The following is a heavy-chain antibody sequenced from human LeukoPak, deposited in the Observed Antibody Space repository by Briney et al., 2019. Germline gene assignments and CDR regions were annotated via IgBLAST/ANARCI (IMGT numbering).Heavy chain of an antibody. CDR1: GDSITSGGFY. Sequence: SETLSLTCNVSGDSITSGGFYWAWIRQSPGKGLEWIGNVYYSGTTQYNPSLRGRVTISMDMSKNQFSLNLNSVSVTDTAIYYCARRDYAAWFDPWGQGTLVTVSS. V-gene: IGHV4-39*01. J-gene: IGHJ5*02. CDR2: VYYSGTT. D-gene: IGHD4/OR15-4a*01. CDR3: ARRDYAAWFDP.